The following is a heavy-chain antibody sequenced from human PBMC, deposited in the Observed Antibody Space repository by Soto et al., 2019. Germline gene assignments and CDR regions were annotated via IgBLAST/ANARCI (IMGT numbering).Heavy chain of an antibody. Sequence: SVKVSCKASGFTFTSSAVQWVRQARGQRLEWIGWIVVGSGNTNYAQKFQERVTITRDMSTSTAYMELSSLRSEDTAVYYCAAELVNWNFNYYYGMDVWGQGTTVTVSS. CDR2: IVVGSGNT. J-gene: IGHJ6*02. CDR3: AAELVNWNFNYYYGMDV. V-gene: IGHV1-58*01. D-gene: IGHD1-7*01. CDR1: GFTFTSSA.